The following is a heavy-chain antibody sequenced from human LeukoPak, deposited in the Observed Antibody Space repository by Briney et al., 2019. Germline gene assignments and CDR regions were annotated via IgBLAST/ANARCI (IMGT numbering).Heavy chain of an antibody. CDR1: GFTFSNAW. Sequence: GGSLRLSCAASGFTFSNAWMSWVRQAPGKGLGWVGRIKSKTDGGTTDYAAPVKGRFTISRDDSKNTLYLQMNSLKTEDTAVYYCTTGKSSGWYGPFDYWGQGTLVTVSS. CDR3: TTGKSSGWYGPFDY. J-gene: IGHJ4*02. CDR2: IKSKTDGGTT. V-gene: IGHV3-15*01. D-gene: IGHD6-19*01.